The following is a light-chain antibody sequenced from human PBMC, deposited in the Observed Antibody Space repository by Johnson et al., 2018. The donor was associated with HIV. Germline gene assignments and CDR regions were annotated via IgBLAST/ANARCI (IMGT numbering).Light chain of an antibody. CDR1: SSNIGNNY. J-gene: IGLJ1*01. CDR3: GTWDSSLTSYV. V-gene: IGLV1-51*02. CDR2: ENN. Sequence: QSVLTQPPSVYAAPGQKVTISCSGSSSNIGNNYVSWYQQLPGTAPKLLIYENNKRPSGIPDRFSGSKSGTSATLDITGLQTGDEADYYCGTWDSSLTSYVFGAGTKVTVL.